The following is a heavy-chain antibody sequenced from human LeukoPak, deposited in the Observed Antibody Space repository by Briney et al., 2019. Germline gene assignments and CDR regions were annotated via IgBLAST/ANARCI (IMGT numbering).Heavy chain of an antibody. D-gene: IGHD3-22*01. CDR2: IYTSGSA. CDR3: ARVYYYDSSDYYDTSCFDY. V-gene: IGHV4-61*02. CDR1: GGSISSGSYY. J-gene: IGHJ4*02. Sequence: SETLSLTCTVSGGSISSGSYYWSWIRQPAGKGLEWIGRIYTSGSANYNPSLKSRVTISVDTSKNQFSLKLNSVTAADTAVYYCARVYYYDSSDYYDTSCFDYWGQGTLVTVSS.